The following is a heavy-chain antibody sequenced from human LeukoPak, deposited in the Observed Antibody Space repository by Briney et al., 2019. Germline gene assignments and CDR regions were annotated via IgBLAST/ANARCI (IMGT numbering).Heavy chain of an antibody. D-gene: IGHD4-17*01. CDR1: GFTFSSYA. CDR2: ISRSGGST. CDR3: ANGGDYGDSVRLDY. Sequence: PGASLRLSCAASGFTFSSYAMSWVRQAPGKGLEWVSAISRSGGSTYYADSVKGRFTISRDNSKNTLYLQMNSLRAEDTAIYYCANGGDYGDSVRLDYWGQGTLVTVSS. V-gene: IGHV3-23*01. J-gene: IGHJ4*02.